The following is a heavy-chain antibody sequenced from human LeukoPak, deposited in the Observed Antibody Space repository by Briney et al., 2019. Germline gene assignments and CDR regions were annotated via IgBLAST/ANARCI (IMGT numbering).Heavy chain of an antibody. CDR1: GGSISSGNYY. D-gene: IGHD2-2*01. CDR2: IYYSGSS. Sequence: PSETLSLTCTVSGGSISSGNYYWGWLRLPPGKGLEWIGSIYYSGSSHSNPSLKSRVTMSVDTSKNQFSLKLSSMTAADTAVYYCASNKRGVPAAYLYHMDVWGKGTTVIVSS. CDR3: ASNKRGVPAAYLYHMDV. J-gene: IGHJ6*03. V-gene: IGHV4-39*07.